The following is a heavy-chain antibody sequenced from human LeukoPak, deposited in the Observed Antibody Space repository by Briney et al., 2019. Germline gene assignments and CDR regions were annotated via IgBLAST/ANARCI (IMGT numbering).Heavy chain of an antibody. CDR3: APLPADYYYGMDV. J-gene: IGHJ6*02. Sequence: GGSLRLSCAASGFTFSSYGMHWVRQAPGKGLEWVAFIRYDGSNKYYADSVKGRFTISRDNSKNTLYLQMNSLRAEDTAVYYCAPLPADYYYGMDVWGQGTTVTVSS. CDR2: IRYDGSNK. CDR1: GFTFSSYG. V-gene: IGHV3-30*02.